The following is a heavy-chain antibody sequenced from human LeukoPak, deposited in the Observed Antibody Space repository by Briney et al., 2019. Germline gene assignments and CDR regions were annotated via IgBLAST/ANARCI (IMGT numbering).Heavy chain of an antibody. V-gene: IGHV4-59*01. D-gene: IGHD4-17*01. J-gene: IGHJ4*02. CDR1: GGSIGSYY. CDR3: ATYGDYENY. Sequence: SETLSLTCTVSGGSIGSYYWSWIQQPPGKGLEWIGQIYHSGSTDYTPSLKSRVTISVDTSKNQFSLNLSSVTAADTAVYYCATYGDYENYWGQGTLVTVSS. CDR2: IYHSGST.